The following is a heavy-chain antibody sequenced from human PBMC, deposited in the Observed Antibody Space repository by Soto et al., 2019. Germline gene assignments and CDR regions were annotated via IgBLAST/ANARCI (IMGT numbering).Heavy chain of an antibody. CDR3: AILPGLSDLPVFDY. V-gene: IGHV1-18*01. CDR1: GYTFTSYG. Sequence: ASVKVSCKASGYTFTSYGISWVRQAPGQGLEWMGWISAYNDNTNYAQKLQGRVSMTTDTSTSTAYMELRSLRSDDTAVYYCAILPGLSDLPVFDYWGQGTLVTVS. CDR2: ISAYNDNT. J-gene: IGHJ4*02. D-gene: IGHD2-21*02.